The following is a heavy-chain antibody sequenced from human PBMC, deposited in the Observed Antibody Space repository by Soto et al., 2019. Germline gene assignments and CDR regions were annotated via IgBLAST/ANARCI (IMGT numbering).Heavy chain of an antibody. CDR2: IYSGGYT. Sequence: EVQLVESGGGLIQPGGSLRLSCAVSGFTVSNNYMSWVRQAPGKGLEGVSVIYSGGYTAYGDSVKGRFTISRDNSKNTLFLQITSRGARDPAVVSWAATPGGGGYWGQGTLVTVSS. CDR1: GFTVSNNY. D-gene: IGHD2-15*01. CDR3: AATPGGGGY. V-gene: IGHV3-53*01. J-gene: IGHJ4*02.